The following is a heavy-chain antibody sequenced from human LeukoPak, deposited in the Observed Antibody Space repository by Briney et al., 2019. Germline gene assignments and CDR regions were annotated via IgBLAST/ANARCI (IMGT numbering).Heavy chain of an antibody. J-gene: IGHJ5*02. CDR1: GFTVSNSY. CDR3: ARSRDGYNGLFDP. D-gene: IGHD5-24*01. V-gene: IGHV3-53*01. CDR2: IYSGGST. Sequence: GGSLRLSCAASGFTVSNSYMSWVRQAPGKGLEWVSAIYSGGSTYYADSVRGRFTISRDNSKNTLYLQTNSLRAEDTAVYYCARSRDGYNGLFDPWGQGTLVTVSS.